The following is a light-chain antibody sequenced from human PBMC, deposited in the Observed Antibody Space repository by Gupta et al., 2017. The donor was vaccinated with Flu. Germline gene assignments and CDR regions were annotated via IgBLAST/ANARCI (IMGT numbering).Light chain of an antibody. Sequence: TLSASVGDRVTITCRASQSIGSWLAWYQQKPGKAPNLVIYKASNLESGVPSRFSGSGSGTEFTLTISSLQPDDFATYSCQQYQSYPYTFGQGTKLEIK. J-gene: IGKJ2*01. V-gene: IGKV1-5*03. CDR3: QQYQSYPYT. CDR2: KAS. CDR1: QSIGSW.